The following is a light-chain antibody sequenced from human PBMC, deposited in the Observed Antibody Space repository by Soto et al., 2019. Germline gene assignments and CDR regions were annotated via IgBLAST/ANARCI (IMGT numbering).Light chain of an antibody. J-gene: IGKJ1*01. V-gene: IGKV3-20*01. CDR2: GAS. CDR1: QSVSSSY. Sequence: EIVLTQSPGTLSLSPGERATLSCRASQSVSSSYLAWYQQKPGQAPRLLIYGASSRATGIPDRFSGSGSGTDFTLTISSLQPGDFGNYYCQQYNSYSPWTFGQGTKVDIK. CDR3: QQYNSYSPWT.